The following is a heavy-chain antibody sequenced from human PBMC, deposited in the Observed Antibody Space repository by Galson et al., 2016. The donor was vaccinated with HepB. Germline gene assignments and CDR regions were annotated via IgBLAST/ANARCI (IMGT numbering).Heavy chain of an antibody. CDR2: ISESGDNT. J-gene: IGHJ4*02. V-gene: IGHV3-23*01. D-gene: IGHD2-15*01. CDR1: GITFSNYA. Sequence: SLRLSCAASGITFSNYAMNWVRQAPGKGPEWVSSISESGDNTDYADSVEGRFTISRDNSKNTLYLQMNNLRAEDTAVYYCAKQYLVGDYWGQGTLVTVSS. CDR3: AKQYLVGDY.